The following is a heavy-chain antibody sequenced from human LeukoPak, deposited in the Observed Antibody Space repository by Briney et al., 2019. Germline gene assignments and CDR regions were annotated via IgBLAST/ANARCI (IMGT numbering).Heavy chain of an antibody. CDR3: ARDLQVTAITTADY. CDR2: ISYDGSKI. V-gene: IGHV3-30*04. D-gene: IGHD2-21*02. CDR1: GFTFSSYA. Sequence: PGGSLRLSCAASGFTFSSYAMHWVRQAPGKGLEWVAVISYDGSKIYYTESVKGRFTISRDNSKNTLYLQMNNLRAEDTAMYYCARDLQVTAITTADYWGQGTLVTVSS. J-gene: IGHJ4*02.